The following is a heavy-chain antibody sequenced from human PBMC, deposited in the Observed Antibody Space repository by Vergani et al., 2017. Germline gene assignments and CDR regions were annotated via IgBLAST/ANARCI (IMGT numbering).Heavy chain of an antibody. CDR1: GFTFSRYW. V-gene: IGHV3-7*01. CDR3: ARDTYRFFDF. D-gene: IGHD2/OR15-2a*01. CDR2: IQQDGSET. J-gene: IGHJ4*02. Sequence: EVHLVESGGGLVQPGGSLRLSCAASGFTFSRYWMGWVRQAPGKGLEWVANIQQDGSETYYVDSVKGRFTISRDSANNSMYLQMNSLRAEDTAVYYCARDTYRFFDFWGQGTLVTVSS.